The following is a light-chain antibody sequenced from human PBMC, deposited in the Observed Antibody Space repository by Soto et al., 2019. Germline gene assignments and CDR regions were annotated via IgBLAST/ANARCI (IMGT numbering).Light chain of an antibody. Sequence: QSALTQPASVSGSPGQSITISCTGTSSDVGGYDYVSWYQLHPGKAPKLMVFEVSNRPSGVSDRFSGSKSGNTASLTISGLQAEDEADYYCNSYTSSSTWIFGGGTKLTVL. J-gene: IGLJ2*01. CDR2: EVS. CDR1: SSDVGGYDY. CDR3: NSYTSSSTWI. V-gene: IGLV2-14*01.